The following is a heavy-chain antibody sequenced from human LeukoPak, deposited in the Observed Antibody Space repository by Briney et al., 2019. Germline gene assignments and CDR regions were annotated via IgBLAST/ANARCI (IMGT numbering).Heavy chain of an antibody. J-gene: IGHJ4*02. Sequence: SETLSLTCTVSGGSISDYYWSWIRHPPGKGLEWIGYIDYSGSTYYNPSLKSRVTISVDTSKNQFSLKLSSVTAADTAVYYCARTTYSGSYSSDYWGQGTLVTVSS. D-gene: IGHD1-26*01. V-gene: IGHV4-59*08. CDR1: GGSISDYY. CDR2: IDYSGST. CDR3: ARTTYSGSYSSDY.